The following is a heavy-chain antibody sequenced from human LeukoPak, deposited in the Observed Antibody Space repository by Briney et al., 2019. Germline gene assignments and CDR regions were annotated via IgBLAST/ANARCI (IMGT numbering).Heavy chain of an antibody. D-gene: IGHD3-16*01. CDR2: VSSSSSYI. Sequence: PGGSLRLSCSASGFTFSSYSMNWVRQAPGKGLEWVSSVSSSSSYIYYADSVKGRFTISRDNAKNSLYLQMNSLRAEDTAVYYCTDGMITGAFDIWGHRTTVTVSS. CDR3: TDGMITGAFDI. J-gene: IGHJ3*02. V-gene: IGHV3-21*01. CDR1: GFTFSSYS.